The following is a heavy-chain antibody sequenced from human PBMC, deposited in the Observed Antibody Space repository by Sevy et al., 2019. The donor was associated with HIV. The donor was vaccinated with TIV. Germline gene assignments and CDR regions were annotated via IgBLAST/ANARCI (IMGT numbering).Heavy chain of an antibody. D-gene: IGHD2-2*01. J-gene: IGHJ4*02. Sequence: GSLRLSCAASGFTFSNAWMSWVRQAPGKGLEWVGRIKSKTDGGTTDYAAPVKGRFTISRDDSKNTLYLQMNSLKTGDTAVYYCTTEVDDCSSTSCYDLAVDYWGQGTLVTVSS. CDR2: IKSKTDGGTT. CDR1: GFTFSNAW. CDR3: TTEVDDCSSTSCYDLAVDY. V-gene: IGHV3-15*01.